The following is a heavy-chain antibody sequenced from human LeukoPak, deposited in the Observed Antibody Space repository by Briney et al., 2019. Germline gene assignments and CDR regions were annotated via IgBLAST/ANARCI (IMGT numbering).Heavy chain of an antibody. CDR3: AKEGYNWRQIDY. V-gene: IGHV3-33*06. J-gene: IGHJ4*02. Sequence: GGSLRLSCAASGFTFNNYWMSWVRQAPGKGLEWVAVIWYDGSNKYYADSVKGRFTISRDNSKNTLYLQMNSLRAEDTAVYYCAKEGYNWRQIDYWGQGTLVTVSS. CDR2: IWYDGSNK. CDR1: GFTFNNYW. D-gene: IGHD1-20*01.